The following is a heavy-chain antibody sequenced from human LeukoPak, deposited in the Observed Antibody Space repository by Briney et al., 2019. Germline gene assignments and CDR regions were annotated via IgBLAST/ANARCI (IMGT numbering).Heavy chain of an antibody. D-gene: IGHD3-3*02. CDR3: ARGHFWSGYFGIPYYYYGMDV. Sequence: PSQTLSLTCTVSGGSISSGGYYWSWIRQHPGKGLEWIGYIYYSGSTYYNPSLKSRVTISVDTSKNQFSLKLSSVTAADTAVYYCARGHFWSGYFGIPYYYYGMDVWGQGTTVTVSS. CDR2: IYYSGST. CDR1: GGSISSGGYY. V-gene: IGHV4-31*03. J-gene: IGHJ6*02.